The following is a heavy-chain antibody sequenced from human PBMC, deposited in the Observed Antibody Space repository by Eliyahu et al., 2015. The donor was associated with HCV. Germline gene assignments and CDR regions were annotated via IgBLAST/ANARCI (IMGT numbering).Heavy chain of an antibody. Sequence: EVQLVESGGGLVQPGRSLXLSXXAXGFPFXDHGMHWVRQGTGKGLEWVAGISWNGGKIGYADSVKGRFSISRDNAKNSLYLQMNSLRVEDTALYYCARDIFGDYLYYFDYWGQGTLVTVSP. D-gene: IGHD4-17*01. CDR3: ARDIFGDYLYYFDY. V-gene: IGHV3-9*01. J-gene: IGHJ4*02. CDR2: ISWNGGKI. CDR1: GFPFXDHG.